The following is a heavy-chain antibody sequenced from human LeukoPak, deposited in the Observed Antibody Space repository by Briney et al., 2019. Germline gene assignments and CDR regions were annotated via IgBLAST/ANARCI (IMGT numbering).Heavy chain of an antibody. V-gene: IGHV3-48*02. D-gene: IGHD3-10*01. J-gene: IGHJ6*02. CDR3: ARYFGDPQGMDV. Sequence: GGSLRLSCAASGFISSTYSMNWVRQAPGKGLEWVSQISGNSVTRYYADSVKGRFTISRDNVKNSLYLQMNSLRDEDTAVYYCARYFGDPQGMDVWGQGTTVTVFS. CDR1: GFISSTYS. CDR2: ISGNSVTR.